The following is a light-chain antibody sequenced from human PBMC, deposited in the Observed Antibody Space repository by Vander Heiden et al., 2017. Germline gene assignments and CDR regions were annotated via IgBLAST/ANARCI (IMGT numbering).Light chain of an antibody. CDR2: KAS. J-gene: IGKJ4*01. CDR3: QQYNSYSPLT. Sequence: DIQMTQSPSTLSASVGDRVTITCRASQSISSWLAWYQQKPGKAPKLLIYKASSLESGVPSRFSGSGYGTEFTLTISSLQPDDFATYYCQQYNSYSPLTFGGGTKVEIK. CDR1: QSISSW. V-gene: IGKV1-5*03.